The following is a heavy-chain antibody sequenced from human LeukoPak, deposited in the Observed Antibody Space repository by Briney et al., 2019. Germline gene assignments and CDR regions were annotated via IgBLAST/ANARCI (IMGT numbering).Heavy chain of an antibody. CDR3: ASNLHRSGWGLFWFDP. D-gene: IGHD6-19*01. V-gene: IGHV4-34*01. CDR1: GGSFSDYY. J-gene: IGHJ5*02. Sequence: SETLSLTCAVSGGSFSDYYWNWIRQPPGKGLEWIGEINHSGSTNYNPSLKSRVTISVDTSKKQFSLELRSVTAADTAVYYCASNLHRSGWGLFWFDPWGQGTLVAVSS. CDR2: INHSGST.